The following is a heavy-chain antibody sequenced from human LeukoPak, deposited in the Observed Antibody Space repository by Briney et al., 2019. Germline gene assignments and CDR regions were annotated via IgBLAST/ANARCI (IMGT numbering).Heavy chain of an antibody. CDR1: GFTFSSYW. D-gene: IGHD2-21*01. CDR3: ARDRGTYCGGDCSQYYFDY. CDR2: MKQDGSEK. V-gene: IGHV3-7*01. J-gene: IGHJ4*02. Sequence: PGGSLRLSCVASGFTFSSYWMSWVRQAPGKGLEWVANMKQDGSEKYYVDSVKGRFTISRDNAKNSLYLQMNSLRAEDTAVYYCARDRGTYCGGDCSQYYFDYWGQGALVTVSS.